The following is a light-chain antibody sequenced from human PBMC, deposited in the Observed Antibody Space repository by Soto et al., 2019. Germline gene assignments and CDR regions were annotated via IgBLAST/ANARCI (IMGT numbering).Light chain of an antibody. CDR1: QDISND. J-gene: IGKJ1*01. CDR3: LHDYNYPRT. Sequence: AIQMTQSPSSLSASVGDRVTITCRASQDISNDLGWYQQKPGKAPKLLIYAASTLHSGVPSRFSGSGSGTDSTLTISSLQPEDFATYYYLHDYNYPRTFGQGTKVEIK. V-gene: IGKV1-6*01. CDR2: AAS.